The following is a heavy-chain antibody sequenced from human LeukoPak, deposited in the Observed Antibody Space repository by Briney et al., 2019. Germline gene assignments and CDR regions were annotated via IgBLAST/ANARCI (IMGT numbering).Heavy chain of an antibody. D-gene: IGHD3-10*01. CDR2: IYYSGST. Sequence: SETLSLTCTVSGGSISSSSYYWGWIRQPPGKGLEWIGSIYYSGSTYYNPSLKSRVTISVDTSKNQFSLKLSSVTAADTAVFHCARGRGGDYYGSGSYCDYWGQGTLVSVSS. V-gene: IGHV4-39*07. J-gene: IGHJ4*02. CDR1: GGSISSSSYY. CDR3: ARGRGGDYYGSGSYCDY.